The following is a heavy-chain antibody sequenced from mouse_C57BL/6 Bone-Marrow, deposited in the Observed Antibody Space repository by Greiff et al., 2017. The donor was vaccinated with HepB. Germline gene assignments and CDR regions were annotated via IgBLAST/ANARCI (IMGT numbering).Heavy chain of an antibody. CDR2: INPYNGGT. CDR3: ARRSNWFAY. V-gene: IGHV1-19*01. CDR1: GYTFTDYY. J-gene: IGHJ3*01. D-gene: IGHD2-5*01. Sequence: EVQLQQSGPVLVKPGASVKMSCKASGYTFTDYYMNWVKQSHGKSLEWIGVINPYNGGTSYNQKFKGKATLTVDKSSSTAYMELNSLTSEDSAVYYCARRSNWFAYWGQGTLVTVSA.